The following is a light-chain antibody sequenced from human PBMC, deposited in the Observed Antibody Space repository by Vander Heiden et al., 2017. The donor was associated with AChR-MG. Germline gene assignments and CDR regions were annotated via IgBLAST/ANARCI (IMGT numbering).Light chain of an antibody. Sequence: DIKMTQSPSSLSASVGDRVTITCRASQSISSYLNWYQQKPGKAPKLLIYAASSLQSGVPSRFSGSGSGTDFTLTISSLQPEDFATYYCQQRYSTSLTFGGGTKVEIK. CDR2: AAS. CDR1: QSISSY. J-gene: IGKJ4*01. CDR3: QQRYSTSLT. V-gene: IGKV1-39*01.